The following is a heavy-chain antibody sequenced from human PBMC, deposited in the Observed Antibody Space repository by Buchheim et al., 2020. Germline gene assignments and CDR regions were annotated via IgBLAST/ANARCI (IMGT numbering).Heavy chain of an antibody. D-gene: IGHD4-11*01. J-gene: IGHJ6*02. CDR1: GFTFSSYA. V-gene: IGHV3-23*01. CDR2: ISGSGGST. Sequence: EVQLLESGGDLVQPGGSLRLSCAASGFTFSSYAMSWVRQAPGKGLEWVSAISGSGGSTYYADSVKGRFTISRDNSKNTLYLQMNSLRAEDTAVYYCAKESNYSFIYYYYYGMDVWGQGTT. CDR3: AKESNYSFIYYYYYGMDV.